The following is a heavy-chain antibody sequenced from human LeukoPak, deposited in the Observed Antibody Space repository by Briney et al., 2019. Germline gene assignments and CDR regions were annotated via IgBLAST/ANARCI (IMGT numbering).Heavy chain of an antibody. J-gene: IGHJ6*03. CDR3: ARGLNKWLSRVGYYYYMDV. V-gene: IGHV3-7*01. Sequence: GGSLRLSCAASGFTFSSYWMSWVRQAPGKGLEWVANIKQGGSEKYYVDSVKGRFTISRDNAKNSLYLQMNSLRAEDTAVYYCARGLNKWLSRVGYYYYMDVWGKGTTVTVSS. CDR1: GFTFSSYW. D-gene: IGHD3-22*01. CDR2: IKQGGSEK.